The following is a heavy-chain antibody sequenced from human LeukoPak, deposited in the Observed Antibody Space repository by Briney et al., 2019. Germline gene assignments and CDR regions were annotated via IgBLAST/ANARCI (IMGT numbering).Heavy chain of an antibody. D-gene: IGHD6-25*01. V-gene: IGHV4-39*02. CDR1: GGSISSSSYY. CDR2: IYYSGST. CDR3: ARDGSALGA. Sequence: PSETLSLTCTVSGGSISSSSYYWGWIRQPPGKGLEWIGSIYYSGSTYYNPSLKSRVTISVDTSKNQFSLKLSSVTAADTAVYYCARDGSALGAWGQGTLVTVSS. J-gene: IGHJ5*02.